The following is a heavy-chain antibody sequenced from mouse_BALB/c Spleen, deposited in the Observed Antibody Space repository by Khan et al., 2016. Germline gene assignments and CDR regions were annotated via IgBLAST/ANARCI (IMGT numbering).Heavy chain of an antibody. D-gene: IGHD1-1*01. J-gene: IGHJ3*01. CDR2: IRSKSNNYAT. CDR3: VRHNTTAWFAY. CDR1: GFTFNTYA. Sequence: EMQLVESGGGLVQPKGSLKLSCAASGFTFNTYAMNWVRQAPGKGLEWVARIRSKSNNYATYYADSVKDRFTISRDDSQSMLYLQMNNLKTEDTAMYYCVRHNTTAWFAYWGQGTLVTVSA. V-gene: IGHV10-1*02.